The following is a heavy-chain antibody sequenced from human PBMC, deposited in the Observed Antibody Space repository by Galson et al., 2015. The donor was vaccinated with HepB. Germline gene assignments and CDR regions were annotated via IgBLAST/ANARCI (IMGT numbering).Heavy chain of an antibody. Sequence: SLRLSCAASGFTFSSYWMSWVRQAPGKGLEWVANIKQDGSEKYYVDSVKGRFTISRDNAKNSLYLQMNSLRAEDTAVYYCARGLQQRGTIIGYWGQGTLVTVSS. D-gene: IGHD3-10*01. CDR1: GFTFSSYW. J-gene: IGHJ4*02. V-gene: IGHV3-7*03. CDR3: ARGLQQRGTIIGY. CDR2: IKQDGSEK.